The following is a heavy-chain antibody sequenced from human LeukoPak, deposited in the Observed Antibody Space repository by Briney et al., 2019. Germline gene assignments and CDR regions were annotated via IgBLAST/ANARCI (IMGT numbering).Heavy chain of an antibody. D-gene: IGHD3-22*01. CDR1: GFTFSSYG. Sequence: GGSLRLSCAASGFTFSSYGMHWVRQAPGKGLEWVAVIWYDGSNKYYADSVKGRFTISRDNSKNTLYLLMNSLRAEDTAVYYCAKGEPGYYDSSGYYGTGFDYWGQGTLVTVSS. J-gene: IGHJ4*02. V-gene: IGHV3-33*06. CDR3: AKGEPGYYDSSGYYGTGFDY. CDR2: IWYDGSNK.